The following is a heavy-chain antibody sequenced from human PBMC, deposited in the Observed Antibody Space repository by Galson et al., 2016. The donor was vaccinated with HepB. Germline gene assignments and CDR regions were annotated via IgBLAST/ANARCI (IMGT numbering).Heavy chain of an antibody. CDR1: GFTFTXXX. D-gene: IGHD6-6*01. Sequence: SLRLSCAASGFTFTXXXMHXXXQAXXXGLXXVAXXXYDXXXKXXXASXXGRFTISRDSSKNTLXLQXXXLRVEXTAVYYCAKTMYSSSSGXYFDLWGRGTLXPXSS. CDR3: AKTMYSSSSGXYFDL. J-gene: IGHJ2*01. CDR2: XXYDXXXK. V-gene: IGHV3-30*18.